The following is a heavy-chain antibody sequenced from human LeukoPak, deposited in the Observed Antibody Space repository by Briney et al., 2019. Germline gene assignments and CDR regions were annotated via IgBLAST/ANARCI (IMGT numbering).Heavy chain of an antibody. D-gene: IGHD1-26*01. CDR1: GGSISSGGYY. Sequence: SETLSLTCTVSGGSISSGGYYWGWVRQHPGTGLEWIGYIYYSGSTYYNPSLKSRVTISVDTSKNQFSLKLSSVTAADTAVYYCARTPWGLNYFDYWGQGTLVTVSS. CDR2: IYYSGST. J-gene: IGHJ4*02. V-gene: IGHV4-31*03. CDR3: ARTPWGLNYFDY.